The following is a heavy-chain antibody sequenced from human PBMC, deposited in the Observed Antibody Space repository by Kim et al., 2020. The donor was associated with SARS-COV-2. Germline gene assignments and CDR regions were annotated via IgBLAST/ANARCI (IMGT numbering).Heavy chain of an antibody. D-gene: IGHD1-1*01. CDR3: TRVTGTTLAFWDAYDL. J-gene: IGHJ3*01. V-gene: IGHV3-73*01. Sequence: GGSLRLSCAASGFSFSDYAMHWVRQAPGKGLEWVGRIRSKANSYATTYAASGKGRFTISRDDNKNAADLQMNSLKTEDTAVYCCTRVTGTTLAFWDAYDLWGQGTMVTVSS. CDR2: IRSKANSYAT. CDR1: GFSFSDYA.